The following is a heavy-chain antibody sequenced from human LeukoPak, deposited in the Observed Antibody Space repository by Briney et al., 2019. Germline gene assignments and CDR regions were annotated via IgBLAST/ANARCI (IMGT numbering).Heavy chain of an antibody. D-gene: IGHD6-6*01. CDR2: ISPTGSTT. CDR1: GFSFSGHW. Sequence: GGSLRLSCTASGFSFSGHWMHWARQRPGKGLVWVSRISPTGSTTSYADSVKGRFTVSRDNAKNTLYLQVNNLRAEDTAVYYCARGPNSNWSGLDFWGQGTLLTVSS. J-gene: IGHJ4*02. CDR3: ARGPNSNWSGLDF. V-gene: IGHV3-74*01.